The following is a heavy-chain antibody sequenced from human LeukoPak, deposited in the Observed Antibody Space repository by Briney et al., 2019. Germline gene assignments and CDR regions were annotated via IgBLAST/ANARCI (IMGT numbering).Heavy chain of an antibody. CDR1: GFTFSSYE. CDR3: ARDPGWSGAAAVDY. Sequence: GGSLRLSCAASGFTFSSYEMNWVRQAPGKGLEWVSYISSSGSTIYYADSVKGRFTISRDNAKNSLYLQMNSLRAEDTAVYYCARDPGWSGAAAVDYWGQGTLVTVSS. V-gene: IGHV3-48*03. J-gene: IGHJ4*02. CDR2: ISSSGSTI. D-gene: IGHD6-13*01.